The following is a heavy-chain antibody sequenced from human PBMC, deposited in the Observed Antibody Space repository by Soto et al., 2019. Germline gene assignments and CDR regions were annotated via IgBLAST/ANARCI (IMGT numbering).Heavy chain of an antibody. J-gene: IGHJ5*02. CDR1: GYTFTSYY. CDR3: ARRYCSGGSCYRWFDP. D-gene: IGHD2-15*01. CDR2: INPSGGST. Sequence: ASVKVSCKASGYTFTSYYMHWARQAPGQGLEWMGIINPSGGSTSYAQKFQGRVTMIRDTSTSTVYMELSSLRSEDTAVYYCARRYCSGGSCYRWFDPWGQGTLVTVSS. V-gene: IGHV1-46*01.